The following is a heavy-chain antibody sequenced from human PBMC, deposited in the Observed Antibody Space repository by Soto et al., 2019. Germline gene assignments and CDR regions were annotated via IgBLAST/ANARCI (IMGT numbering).Heavy chain of an antibody. D-gene: IGHD3-22*01. CDR2: IYPGDSDT. J-gene: IGHJ4*02. Sequence: GESLKISCKGLGNSFNNWIGWVRQMPGKGLEWVGIIYPGDSDTRYSPSFQGQVTISADKSISTAYLQWSSLKPSDSAMYYCARYHVDNIGYQADYGGTGTLVTVSS. V-gene: IGHV5-51*01. CDR3: ARYHVDNIGYQADY. CDR1: GNSFNNW.